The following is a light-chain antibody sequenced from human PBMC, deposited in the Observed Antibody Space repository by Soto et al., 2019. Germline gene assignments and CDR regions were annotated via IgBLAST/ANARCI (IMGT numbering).Light chain of an antibody. CDR1: SSDVGYYNY. CDR2: DVN. Sequence: QSALTQPRSVSGSPGQSVTISCTGTSSDVGYYNYVSWYQHHPGKAPKLMIYDVNKRPSGVPDRFSGSKSGNTASLTISGLQAEDEADYYSCSYAGSDSHVVFGGGTKLTVL. V-gene: IGLV2-11*01. J-gene: IGLJ2*01. CDR3: CSYAGSDSHVV.